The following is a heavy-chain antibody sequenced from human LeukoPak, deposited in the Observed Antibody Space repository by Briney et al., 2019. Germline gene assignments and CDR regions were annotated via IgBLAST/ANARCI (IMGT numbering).Heavy chain of an antibody. CDR3: ASLDLAAAGSGFDY. CDR2: IYYSGST. J-gene: IGHJ4*02. D-gene: IGHD6-13*01. V-gene: IGHV4-59*01. Sequence: PSETLSLTCTVSGGSISNSYWSWIRQPAGKGLEWIGYIYYSGSTNYNPSLKSRVTISVDTSKNQFSLKLSSVTAADTAVYYCASLDLAAAGSGFDYWGQGTLVTVSS. CDR1: GGSISNSY.